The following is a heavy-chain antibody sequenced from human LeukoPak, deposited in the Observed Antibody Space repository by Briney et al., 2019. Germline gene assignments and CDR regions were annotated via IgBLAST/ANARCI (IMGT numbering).Heavy chain of an antibody. D-gene: IGHD6-13*01. Sequence: GGSLRLSCAASGFTFSSYAMHWVRQAPGEGLEWVAVISYDGSNKYYADSVKGRFTISRDNSKNTLYLQMNSLRAEDTAVYYCPILSTAGTPLDYWGQGTLVTVSS. CDR1: GFTFSSYA. V-gene: IGHV3-30*01. CDR3: PILSTAGTPLDY. J-gene: IGHJ4*02. CDR2: ISYDGSNK.